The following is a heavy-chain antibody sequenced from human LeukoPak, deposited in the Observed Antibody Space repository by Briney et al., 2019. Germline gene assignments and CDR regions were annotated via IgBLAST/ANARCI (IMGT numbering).Heavy chain of an antibody. CDR3: AKDRREGYPRDSFDV. J-gene: IGHJ3*01. Sequence: GGSLRLSCAASGFTPSSYAMSLVRQAPGKGLEWVSSIKSTGSSTYYGDAVKGRFTISRDNSENTVYLQMHSLRAEDTALYYCAKDRREGYPRDSFDVWGQGTAVTVSS. D-gene: IGHD5-24*01. CDR1: GFTPSSYA. CDR2: IKSTGSST. V-gene: IGHV3-23*05.